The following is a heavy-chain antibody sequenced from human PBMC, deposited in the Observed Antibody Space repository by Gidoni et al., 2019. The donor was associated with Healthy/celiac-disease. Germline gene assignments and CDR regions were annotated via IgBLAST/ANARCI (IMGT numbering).Heavy chain of an antibody. CDR3: ARGLVTMVQGVIVYYYYYGMDV. V-gene: IGHV4-34*01. Sequence: QVQLQQWGAGLLKPSETLSLTCAVYGGSFSGSYWSWIRQPPGKGLEWIGEINHSGSTNYNPSLKSRVTISVDTSKNQFSLKLSSVTAADTAVYYCARGLVTMVQGVIVYYYYYGMDVWGQGTTVTVSS. J-gene: IGHJ6*02. CDR2: INHSGST. CDR1: GGSFSGSY. D-gene: IGHD3-10*01.